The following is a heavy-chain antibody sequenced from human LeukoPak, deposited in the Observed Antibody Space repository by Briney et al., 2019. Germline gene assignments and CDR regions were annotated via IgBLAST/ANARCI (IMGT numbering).Heavy chain of an antibody. D-gene: IGHD2/OR15-2a*01. J-gene: IGHJ4*02. CDR3: ARIPVTSYGDFDN. Sequence: GASVTVSCKASGYTFTDYYMHWVRQAPAQGLQWMGWINAKSGGTTIAQNFQGRVTMTRDTSVSTAYMELSSLKSDDTAIFYCARIPVTSYGDFDNWGQGTLVTVSS. CDR2: INAKSGGT. V-gene: IGHV1-2*02. CDR1: GYTFTDYY.